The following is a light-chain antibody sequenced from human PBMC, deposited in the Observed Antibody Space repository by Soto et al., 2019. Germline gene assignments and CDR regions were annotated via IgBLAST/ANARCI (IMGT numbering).Light chain of an antibody. CDR3: QRYGTSPDWERGS. J-gene: IGKJ1*01. CDR2: GAS. V-gene: IGKV3-20*01. Sequence: EIVLTQSPGTLSLSPWERATLSCRDSQSISSSNLAWYKQKPGRDPRLLIYGASSRATGMPDRVSGYGSGTDCTLTISTLEHEDFAVYYCQRYGTSPDWERGSVGQGTKVEV. CDR1: QSISSSN.